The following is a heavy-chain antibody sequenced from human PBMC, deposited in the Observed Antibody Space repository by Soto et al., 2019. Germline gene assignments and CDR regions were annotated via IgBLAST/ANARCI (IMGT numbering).Heavy chain of an antibody. V-gene: IGHV1-18*01. J-gene: IGHJ4*02. CDR3: ARDTSFSFDY. CDR1: NYTFITYG. Sequence: ASVKVSCKASNYTFITYGITWVRQAPGQGLEWVGWITPYNGNTNYGQNFQGRVTMTADTSTSTAYMELGSLTTDDTAVYYCARDTSFSFDYWGEGTRVTVS. D-gene: IGHD2-2*01. CDR2: ITPYNGNT.